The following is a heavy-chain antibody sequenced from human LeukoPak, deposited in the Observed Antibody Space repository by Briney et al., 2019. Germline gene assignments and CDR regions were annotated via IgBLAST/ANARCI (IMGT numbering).Heavy chain of an antibody. Sequence: PGGSLRLSCEASGFTFSTFAMIWVRQPPGKGLEWVSSIFPSGGEIHYADSVRGRFTISRDNSKSTLSLQMNSLRAEDTAIYYCATYRQVLLPFESWGQGTLVTGSS. V-gene: IGHV3-23*01. D-gene: IGHD2-8*02. CDR2: IFPSGGEI. CDR1: GFTFSTFA. CDR3: ATYRQVLLPFES. J-gene: IGHJ4*02.